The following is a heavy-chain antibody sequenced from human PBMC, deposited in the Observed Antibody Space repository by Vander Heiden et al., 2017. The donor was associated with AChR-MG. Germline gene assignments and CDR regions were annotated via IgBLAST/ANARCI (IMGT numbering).Heavy chain of an antibody. CDR1: GFSFSSYA. CDR3: AKGMESAYYYDSSGSIDI. J-gene: IGHJ3*02. CDR2: ISGSGGST. V-gene: IGHV3-23*01. D-gene: IGHD3-22*01. Sequence: EVQLLESGGGLVQPGGSLRLSCAASGFSFSSYAMSWVRQAAGKGVEWVSAISGSGGSTYYADSVKGRFTISRDNAKNTRYLQMNSLRAEDTAVYYCAKGMESAYYYDSSGSIDIWGQGTMVTVSS.